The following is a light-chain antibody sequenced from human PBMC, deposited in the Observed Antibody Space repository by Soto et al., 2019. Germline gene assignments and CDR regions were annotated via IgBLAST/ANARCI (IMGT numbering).Light chain of an antibody. Sequence: QSVLTQPASVSGSPGQSITISCTGTSSDVGSVYNYVSWYQQHPGKAPKLMIYDVSNRPSGVSGRFSGSKSGNTASLTISGLQAEDEADYYCCSFTTTSTYVFGTGTKVTVL. V-gene: IGLV2-14*03. CDR3: CSFTTTSTYV. CDR1: SSDVGSVYNY. J-gene: IGLJ1*01. CDR2: DVS.